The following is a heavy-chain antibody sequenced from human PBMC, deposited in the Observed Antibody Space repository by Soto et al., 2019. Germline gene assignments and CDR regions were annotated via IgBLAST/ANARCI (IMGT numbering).Heavy chain of an antibody. J-gene: IGHJ6*02. CDR1: GYSFISYW. CDR2: IDPADSYT. D-gene: IGHD6-13*01. Sequence: EVQLVQSGADVKKPGESLRISCKGSGYSFISYWISWVRQMPGKGLEWMGRIDPADSYTNYSPSFQGHVTISADKSISTAYLQWSSLKASDTAMYYCVRHTWETSSWSFFYYYGMDVWGQGTTVTVSS. V-gene: IGHV5-10-1*01. CDR3: VRHTWETSSWSFFYYYGMDV.